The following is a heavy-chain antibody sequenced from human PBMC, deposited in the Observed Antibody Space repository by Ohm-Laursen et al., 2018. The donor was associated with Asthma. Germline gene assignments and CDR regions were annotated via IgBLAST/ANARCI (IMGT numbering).Heavy chain of an antibody. CDR1: GFTFSSYG. D-gene: IGHD3-10*01. CDR3: ARDLRAFDI. V-gene: IGHV3-30*03. J-gene: IGHJ3*02. CDR2: ISYDGSNK. Sequence: SLRLSCAASGFTFSSYGMHWVRQAPGKGLEWVAVISYDGSNKYYADSVKGRFTISRDNSKNTLYLQMNSLRAEDTAVYYCARDLRAFDIWGQGTMVTVSS.